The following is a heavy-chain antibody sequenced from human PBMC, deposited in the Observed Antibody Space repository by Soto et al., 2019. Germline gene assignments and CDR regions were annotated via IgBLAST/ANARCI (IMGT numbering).Heavy chain of an antibody. CDR1: GGSISGYY. CDR3: ASGTYYYGSGSQIDY. CDR2: IYYSGST. D-gene: IGHD3-10*01. J-gene: IGHJ4*02. V-gene: IGHV4-59*01. Sequence: SETLSLTFTVPGGSISGYYWIWIRQPPGNGLEWIGYIYYSGSTNYNPSLKSRVTISVDTSKNQFSLKLSSVTAADTAVYYCASGTYYYGSGSQIDYWGQGTLVTVSS.